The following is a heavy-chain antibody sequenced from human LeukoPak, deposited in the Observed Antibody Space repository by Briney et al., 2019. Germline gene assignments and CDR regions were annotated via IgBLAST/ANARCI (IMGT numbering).Heavy chain of an antibody. CDR2: ISSSGSTI. V-gene: IGHV3-48*03. CDR1: GFTFSFYE. Sequence: PGGSLRLSCAASGFTFSFYEMNWVRQAPGKALEWVSDISSSGSTIYYTDSVKGRFTISRDNAKNSLYLQMNSLRAEDTGVYYCARVGGSGRNFDYWGQGTLVTVSS. CDR3: ARVGGSGRNFDY. J-gene: IGHJ4*02. D-gene: IGHD1-26*01.